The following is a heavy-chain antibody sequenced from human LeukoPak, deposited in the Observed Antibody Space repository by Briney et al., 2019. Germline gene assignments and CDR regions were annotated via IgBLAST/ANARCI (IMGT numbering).Heavy chain of an antibody. D-gene: IGHD3-22*01. CDR2: INPSGGST. CDR1: GYTFTSYY. J-gene: IGHJ4*02. Sequence: ASVTVSCKASGYTFTSYYIHWWRQAPGQGLEWMGIINPSGGSTNYAQKFQGRVTMTRDTSTSTVYMELSSLRSEDTAVYYCAKDSSGYYIFDYWGQGTLVTVSS. V-gene: IGHV1-46*01. CDR3: AKDSSGYYIFDY.